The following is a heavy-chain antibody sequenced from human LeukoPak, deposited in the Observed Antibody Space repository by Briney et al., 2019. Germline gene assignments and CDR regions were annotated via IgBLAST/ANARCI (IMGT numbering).Heavy chain of an antibody. D-gene: IGHD3-22*01. V-gene: IGHV3-23*01. J-gene: IGHJ4*02. CDR2: ISGSGGST. CDR3: AKDRYYHSSGYSGIFDY. Sequence: GGSLRLSCAASGFTFSSYAMSWVRQARGKGREWVSSISGSGGSTYYADSVKGRFTISRDNSKNTLYLQMNRLRAEDTAVYYCAKDRYYHSSGYSGIFDYWGQGTLVTVSS. CDR1: GFTFSSYA.